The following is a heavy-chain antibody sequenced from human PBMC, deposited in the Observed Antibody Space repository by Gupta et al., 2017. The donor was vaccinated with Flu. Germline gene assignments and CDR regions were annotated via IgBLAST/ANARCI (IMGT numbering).Heavy chain of an antibody. CDR3: AREYQLLTSAFFDY. Sequence: QVHLVQSGAEVKKPGASVKVSGKASGYTLNASYLHWVRQAPGQGLEWMGRINPNSGGTEYAQKFQGRVTMSRDTSISTAYMELRRLRFDDTAIYFCAREYQLLTSAFFDYWGQGALVTVS. J-gene: IGHJ4*02. D-gene: IGHD2-2*01. V-gene: IGHV1-2*06. CDR1: GYTLNASY. CDR2: INPNSGGT.